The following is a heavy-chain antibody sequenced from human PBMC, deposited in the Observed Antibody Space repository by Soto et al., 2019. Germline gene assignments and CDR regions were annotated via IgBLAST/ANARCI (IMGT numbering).Heavy chain of an antibody. J-gene: IGHJ4*02. D-gene: IGHD6-19*01. CDR2: ISGSGGST. V-gene: IGHV3-23*01. Sequence: PGGSLRLSCAASGFTFSSYAMSWVRQAPGKGLEWVSAISGSGGSTYYADSVKGRFTISRDNSKNTLYLQMNTLRAEDTAVYYCAKRAYSSGWYLGFFDYWGQGTLVTVSS. CDR1: GFTFSSYA. CDR3: AKRAYSSGWYLGFFDY.